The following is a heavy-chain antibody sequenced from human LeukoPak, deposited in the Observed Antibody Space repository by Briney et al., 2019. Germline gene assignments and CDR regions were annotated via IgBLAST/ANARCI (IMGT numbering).Heavy chain of an antibody. D-gene: IGHD2-8*02. CDR3: AKAGARDYYFDY. J-gene: IGHJ4*02. V-gene: IGHV3-11*01. Sequence: GGSLRLSCATSGFTFRDYYMSWIRQAPGKGLEWISYISSSDSITYYADSVKGRFTISRDNAKNSLYLQMNSLRAEDTAVYYCAKAGARDYYFDYWGQGTLVTVSS. CDR2: ISSSDSIT. CDR1: GFTFRDYY.